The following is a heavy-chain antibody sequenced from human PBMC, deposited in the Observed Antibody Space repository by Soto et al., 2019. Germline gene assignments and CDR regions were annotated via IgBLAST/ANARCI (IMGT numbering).Heavy chain of an antibody. CDR3: ARSDYSTSYPLDL. Sequence: GASVKVSCKASGYTFTNYYMHWLRQAPGKGLEWMGWMNPRSGGSKYAQAFQDRVTMTRDASFSTAYMEMTSLRHGDTAVYFCARSDYSTSYPLDLWGPGTLVTVSS. D-gene: IGHD4-4*01. CDR1: GYTFTNYY. J-gene: IGHJ5*02. CDR2: MNPRSGGS. V-gene: IGHV1-2*02.